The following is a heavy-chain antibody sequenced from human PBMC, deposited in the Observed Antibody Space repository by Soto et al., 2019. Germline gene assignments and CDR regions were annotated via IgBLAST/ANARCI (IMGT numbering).Heavy chain of an antibody. Sequence: SETLSLTCTVSGGSISSGDYYWSWIRQPPGKGLEWIGYIYYSGSTYYNPSLKSRVTISVDTSKNQFSLKLSSVTAADTAVYYCARLLYDSSALDYWGQGTLVTVPQ. CDR1: GGSISSGDYY. D-gene: IGHD3-22*01. CDR2: IYYSGST. V-gene: IGHV4-30-4*01. CDR3: ARLLYDSSALDY. J-gene: IGHJ4*02.